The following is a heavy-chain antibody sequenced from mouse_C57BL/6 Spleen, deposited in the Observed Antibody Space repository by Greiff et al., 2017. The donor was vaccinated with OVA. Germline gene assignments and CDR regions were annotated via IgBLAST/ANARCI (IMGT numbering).Heavy chain of an antibody. CDR3: ARERYDVIAY. Sequence: VQLQQSGPELVKPGASVKISCKASGYTFTDYYMNWVKQSHGKSLEWIGDINPNNGGTSYNQKFKGKATLTVDKSSSTAYMELRSLTSEDSAVYYCARERYDVIAYWGQGTLVTVSA. J-gene: IGHJ3*01. CDR2: INPNNGGT. V-gene: IGHV1-26*01. CDR1: GYTFTDYY. D-gene: IGHD2-12*01.